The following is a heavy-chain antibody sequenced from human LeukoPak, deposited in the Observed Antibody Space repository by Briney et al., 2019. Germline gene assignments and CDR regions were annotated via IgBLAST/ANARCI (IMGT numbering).Heavy chain of an antibody. V-gene: IGHV1-24*01. CDR2: FDPEDGET. J-gene: IGHJ4*02. D-gene: IGHD1-26*01. Sequence: ASVKVSCKASGYTLTELSMHWVRQAPGKGLEWMGGFDPEDGETIYAQKFQGRVTMTEDTSTDTAYMELSSLRSEDTAVYYCATGPLSGSYDPVWIDYWGQGTLVTVSS. CDR1: GYTLTELS. CDR3: ATGPLSGSYDPVWIDY.